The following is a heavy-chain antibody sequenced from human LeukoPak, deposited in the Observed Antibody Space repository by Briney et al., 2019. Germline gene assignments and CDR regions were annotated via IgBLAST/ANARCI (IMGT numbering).Heavy chain of an antibody. V-gene: IGHV4-59*02. CDR3: ARGYTSSWFVLGY. CDR2: IYYSGST. J-gene: IGHJ4*02. D-gene: IGHD6-13*01. CDR1: GGSVSGYY. Sequence: PSETLSLTCTVSGGSVSGYYWSWIRQPPGKGLEGIGYIYYSGSTNYNPSLKSRFTISIDTSKNQFSLNLSSVTDADTAVYYCARGYTSSWFVLGYWGQGTLVTVSS.